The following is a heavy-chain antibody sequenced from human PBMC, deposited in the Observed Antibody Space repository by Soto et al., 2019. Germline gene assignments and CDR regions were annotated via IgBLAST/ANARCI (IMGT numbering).Heavy chain of an antibody. CDR3: CVPDSSGYGYYYYGMDV. Sequence: SVKVSCKASGGTFSSYAISWVRQAPRQGLEWMGGIIPIFGTANYAQKFQGRVTITADESTSTAYMELSSLRSEDTAVYYCCVPDSSGYGYYYYGMDVWGQGTTVTVSS. J-gene: IGHJ6*02. D-gene: IGHD3-22*01. V-gene: IGHV1-69*13. CDR1: GGTFSSYA. CDR2: IIPIFGTA.